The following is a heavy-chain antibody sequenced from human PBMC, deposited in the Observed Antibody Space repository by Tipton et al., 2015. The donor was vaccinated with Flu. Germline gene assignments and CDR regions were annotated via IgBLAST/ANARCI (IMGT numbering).Heavy chain of an antibody. V-gene: IGHV3-49*04. CDR2: IRGRAYDATT. D-gene: IGHD1-26*01. J-gene: IGHJ6*02. CDR1: GFTFGDFA. Sequence: RSLRLSCLGSGFTFGDFAMTWVRQAPGKGLEWVGFIRGRAYDATTEYAASVKGRFTISRDDSKSIFYLQMNSLNNEDTAVYYCGRGALGYYFYYAMDVWGQGTTVTVSS. CDR3: GRGALGYYFYYAMDV.